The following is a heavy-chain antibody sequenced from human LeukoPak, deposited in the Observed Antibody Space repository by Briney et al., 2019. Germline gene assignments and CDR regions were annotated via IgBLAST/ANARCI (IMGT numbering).Heavy chain of an antibody. CDR2: ISAYNGNT. Sequence: ASVKVSCKASGYTFTSYGISWVRQAPGQGLEWMGWISAYNGNTNYAQKLQGRVTMTTDTSTSTAYMELRSLRSDDTAVYYCARVLSDSSGHLPLSGDYWGQGTLVTVSS. CDR3: ARVLSDSSGHLPLSGDY. CDR1: GYTFTSYG. J-gene: IGHJ4*02. V-gene: IGHV1-18*01. D-gene: IGHD3-22*01.